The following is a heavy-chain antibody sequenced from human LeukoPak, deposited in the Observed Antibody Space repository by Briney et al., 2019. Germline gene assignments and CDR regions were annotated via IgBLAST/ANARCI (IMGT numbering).Heavy chain of an antibody. Sequence: GGSLRLSCATSGFTFSNYFMHWVRQAPGKGLEWVADIASDGSHTFYVESVKGRFTISRDNSKNTLYLQMNSLGPEDTAVYFCARERQDTVIHSGAFDIWGQGTMVTVSS. V-gene: IGHV3-30-3*01. D-gene: IGHD2-21*02. CDR3: ARERQDTVIHSGAFDI. CDR2: IASDGSHT. J-gene: IGHJ3*02. CDR1: GFTFSNYF.